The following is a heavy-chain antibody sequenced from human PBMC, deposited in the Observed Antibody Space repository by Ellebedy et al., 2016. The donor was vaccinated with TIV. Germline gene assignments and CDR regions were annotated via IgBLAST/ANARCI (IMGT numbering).Heavy chain of an antibody. D-gene: IGHD3-10*01. J-gene: IGHJ4*02. Sequence: SVKGRFTISRDNSKNTLYLQMNSLRAEDTAVYYCAKEWFGEYDYWGQGTLVTVSS. CDR3: AKEWFGEYDY. V-gene: IGHV3-23*01.